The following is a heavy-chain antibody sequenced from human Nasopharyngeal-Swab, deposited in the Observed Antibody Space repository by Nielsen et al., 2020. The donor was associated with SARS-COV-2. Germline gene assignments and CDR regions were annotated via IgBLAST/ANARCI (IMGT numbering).Heavy chain of an antibody. CDR1: GDTFTSYY. V-gene: IGHV1-46*01. CDR2: INPSGGST. Sequence: ASVKVSCKASGDTFTSYYMHWVRQAPGQGLEWMGIINPSGGSTSYAQKFQGRVTMTRDTSTSTVYMELSSLRSEDTAVYYCAIDQSVTMETIFVVVIIGSCMDVWGQGTTVTVSS. CDR3: AIDQSVTMETIFVVVIIGSCMDV. J-gene: IGHJ6*02. D-gene: IGHD3-3*01.